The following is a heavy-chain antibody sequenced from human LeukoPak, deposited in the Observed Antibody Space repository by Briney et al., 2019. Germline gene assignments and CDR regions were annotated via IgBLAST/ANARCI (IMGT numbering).Heavy chain of an antibody. V-gene: IGHV1-46*01. J-gene: IGHJ6*02. CDR1: GYTFSIYN. D-gene: IGHD6-19*01. Sequence: ASVKVSCKASGYTFSIYNMHWVRQAPGQGLEWMGIINPSGGSASDTQKFQGRVTMTRDTSTSTLYMELSSLRSEDTAVYYCARDLDSSGWNYYYYYGMDVWGQGTTVTVSS. CDR3: ARDLDSSGWNYYYYYGMDV. CDR2: INPSGGSA.